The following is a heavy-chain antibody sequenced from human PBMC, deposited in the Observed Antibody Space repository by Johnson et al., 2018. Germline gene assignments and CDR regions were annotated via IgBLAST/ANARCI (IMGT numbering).Heavy chain of an antibody. D-gene: IGHD3-16*02. CDR1: GFSFSSYW. V-gene: IGHV3-7*01. J-gene: IGHJ6*03. Sequence: VQLVQSGGGLVQPGGSLRLSCSASGFSFSSYWMSWVRQAPGKGLECGTNIKQDGSEKYYEASVKGRFTISRDNSKNTLYLQMNSRRAEDTAVYYCAKAPRGGYPGYYMDVWGKGTTVTVSS. CDR2: IKQDGSEK. CDR3: AKAPRGGYPGYYMDV.